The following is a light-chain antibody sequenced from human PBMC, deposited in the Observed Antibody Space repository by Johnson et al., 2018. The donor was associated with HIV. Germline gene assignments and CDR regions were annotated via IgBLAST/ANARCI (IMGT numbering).Light chain of an antibody. Sequence: QSVLTQPPSVSAPPGQKVTISCSGSSSNIGNNLASWYQQLPGTAPKLLIYENNKRPSGIPDRFSGSKSGTSATLGITGLQTGDEADYYCGTLHLALSGGGVFRTGTRVTGL. CDR2: ENN. CDR3: GTLHLALSGGGV. J-gene: IGLJ1*01. CDR1: SSNIGNNL. V-gene: IGLV1-51*02.